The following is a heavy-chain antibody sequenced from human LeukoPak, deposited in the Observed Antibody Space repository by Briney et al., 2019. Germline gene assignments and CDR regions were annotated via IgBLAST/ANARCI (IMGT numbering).Heavy chain of an antibody. D-gene: IGHD5-18*01. CDR1: GGSISSGDYY. J-gene: IGHJ4*02. CDR2: INHSGST. CDR3: ARAGSYGYDY. Sequence: SETLSLTCTVSGGSISSGDYYWSWIRQPPGKGLEWIGEINHSGSTNYNPSLKSRVTISVDTSKNQFSLKLSSVTAADTAVYYCARAGSYGYDYWGQGTLVTVSS. V-gene: IGHV4-39*07.